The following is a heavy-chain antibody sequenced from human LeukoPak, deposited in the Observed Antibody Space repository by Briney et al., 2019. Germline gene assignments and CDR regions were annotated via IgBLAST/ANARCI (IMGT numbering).Heavy chain of an antibody. CDR1: GFTFSNAW. J-gene: IGHJ6*02. Sequence: GGFLRLSCAASGFTFSNAWMNWVRQAPGKGLEWVGRIKSKTDGGTTDYAAPVKGRFTISRDDSKNTLYLQMNSLKTEDTAVYSCTTDPLWFGELYAYYYYGMDVWGQGTTVTVSS. CDR2: IKSKTDGGTT. V-gene: IGHV3-15*07. CDR3: TTDPLWFGELYAYYYYGMDV. D-gene: IGHD3-10*01.